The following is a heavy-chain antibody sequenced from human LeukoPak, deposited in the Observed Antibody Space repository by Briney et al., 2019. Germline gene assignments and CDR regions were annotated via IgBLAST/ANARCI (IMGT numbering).Heavy chain of an antibody. V-gene: IGHV5-51*01. CDR2: VYPGDSDT. CDR1: GYSFTSYW. Sequence: GESLKISCKGSGYSFTSYWIGWVRQTPGKGLEWMGIVYPGDSDTRYSPSFQGQVTISADKSISTAYLQWSGLKASDTAVYYCARHSPSRYCDSTSCYFSLDYWGQGTLVTVSS. J-gene: IGHJ4*02. CDR3: ARHSPSRYCDSTSCYFSLDY. D-gene: IGHD2-2*01.